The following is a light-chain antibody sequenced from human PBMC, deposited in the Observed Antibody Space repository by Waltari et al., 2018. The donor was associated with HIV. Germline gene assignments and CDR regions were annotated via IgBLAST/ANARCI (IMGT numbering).Light chain of an antibody. CDR1: SSNIGAGYN. J-gene: IGLJ1*01. V-gene: IGLV1-40*01. Sequence: QSVLTQPPSVSGAPGQTVTISCTGSSSNIGAGYNVHWYQQLPGTSPKLLISGDSNRPSGVPDRFSGSKSGTSASLAISGLQAEDEADYYCQSYDSSLRGSVFGTGTKVTVL. CDR3: QSYDSSLRGSV. CDR2: GDS.